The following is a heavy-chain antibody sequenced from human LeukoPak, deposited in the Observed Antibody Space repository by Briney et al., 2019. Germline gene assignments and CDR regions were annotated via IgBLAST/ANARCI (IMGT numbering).Heavy chain of an antibody. D-gene: IGHD5-18*01. Sequence: GGSLRLSCAASGFTFSSYGVSWVRQAPGKGLEWVSGISWNSGSIDYSDSVKGRFTISRDNAKDSLHLQMNSLKTEDTAVYYCSRDGRRTQLWHSPEGASDIWGQGTMVTVSS. J-gene: IGHJ3*02. CDR2: ISWNSGSI. CDR1: GFTFSSYG. CDR3: SRDGRRTQLWHSPEGASDI. V-gene: IGHV3-20*04.